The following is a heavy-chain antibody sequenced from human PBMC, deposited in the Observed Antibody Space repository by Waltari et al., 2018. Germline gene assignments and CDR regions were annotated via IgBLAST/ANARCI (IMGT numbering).Heavy chain of an antibody. V-gene: IGHV4-34*01. CDR2: INHSGST. J-gene: IGHJ5*02. D-gene: IGHD2-2*02. Sequence: QVQLQQWGAGLLKPSETLSLTCAVYGGSFSGYYWSWIRQPPGKGLEWIGEINHSGSTNYNPSLKSRVTISVDTSKNQFSLKLSSVTAADTAVYYCARGGDVVVPAAIYWFDPWGQGTLVTVSS. CDR3: ARGGDVVVPAAIYWFDP. CDR1: GGSFSGYY.